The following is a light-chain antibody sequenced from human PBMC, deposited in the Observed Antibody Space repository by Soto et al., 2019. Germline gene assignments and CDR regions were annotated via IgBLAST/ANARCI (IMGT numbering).Light chain of an antibody. Sequence: EIQMTQSPSTLSGSVGDRVTLTCLASQTISSWLAWYQQKPGKAPKLLIYKASTLKSGVPSRFSGSGSGTEFTLTISSLQPDDCATDDGQHYNSYSEAVGQGTKGDIK. CDR1: QTISSW. V-gene: IGKV1-5*03. CDR3: QHYNSYSEA. J-gene: IGKJ1*01. CDR2: KAS.